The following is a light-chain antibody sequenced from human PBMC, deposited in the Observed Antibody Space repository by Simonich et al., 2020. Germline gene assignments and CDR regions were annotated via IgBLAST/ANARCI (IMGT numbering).Light chain of an antibody. Sequence: EIVMTQSPATLSVSPGESATLSCRASQSVSSNLAWYQQKPGPAPRLLIYGASTRATGIPARFRCSGSGTEFTLTISSMQSEDFAVYYCQQYNNWPPWTFGQGTKVEIK. J-gene: IGKJ1*01. V-gene: IGKV3-15*01. CDR1: QSVSSN. CDR2: GAS. CDR3: QQYNNWPPWT.